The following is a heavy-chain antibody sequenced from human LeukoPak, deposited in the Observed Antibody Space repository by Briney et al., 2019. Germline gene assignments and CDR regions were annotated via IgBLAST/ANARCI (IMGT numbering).Heavy chain of an antibody. J-gene: IGHJ4*02. CDR3: ARVALRQLGLPEY. D-gene: IGHD1-14*01. CDR1: VCTFSSYA. V-gene: IGHV1-69*13. CDR2: IITIFGTA. Sequence: GASVKVSRQASVCTFSSYAISWVGQAAGRGGEWMGGIITIFGTAKYAQKFQGRVTITGDESTSTVYVELSSLSSEDRAVYYCARVALRQLGLPEYWGQGTLVTVSS.